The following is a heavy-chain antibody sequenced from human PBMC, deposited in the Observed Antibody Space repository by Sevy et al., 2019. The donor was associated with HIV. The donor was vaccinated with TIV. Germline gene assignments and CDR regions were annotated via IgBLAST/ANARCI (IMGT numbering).Heavy chain of an antibody. Sequence: GGSLRLSCAASGFSFSDSYMSWIRQAPGKGLEWLSYMSGSGGIIYYADSVKGRFTISRNNAKNSLYLQMNSLRADDTALYYVARKGYSQGLYYYFESWGQGTLVTVSS. CDR3: ARKGYSQGLYYYFES. CDR2: MSGSGGII. D-gene: IGHD5-18*01. CDR1: GFSFSDSY. J-gene: IGHJ4*02. V-gene: IGHV3-11*01.